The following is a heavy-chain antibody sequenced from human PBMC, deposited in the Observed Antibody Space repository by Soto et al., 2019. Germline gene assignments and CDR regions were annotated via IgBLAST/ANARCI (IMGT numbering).Heavy chain of an antibody. J-gene: IGHJ6*02. CDR1: GFTFSSYG. Sequence: PGGSLRLSCAASGFTFSSYGMHWVRQAPGKGLEWVAVISYDGSNKYYADSVKGRFTISRDNSKNTLYLQMNSLRAEDTAVYYCAKDLSDPYGPIFYYGMDVWGQGTTVTVSS. CDR3: AKDLSDPYGPIFYYGMDV. V-gene: IGHV3-30*18. CDR2: ISYDGSNK. D-gene: IGHD3-10*01.